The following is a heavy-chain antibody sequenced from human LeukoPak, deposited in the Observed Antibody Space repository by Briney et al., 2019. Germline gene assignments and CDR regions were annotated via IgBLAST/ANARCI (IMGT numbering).Heavy chain of an antibody. CDR1: GGSISSSSFY. J-gene: IGHJ4*02. D-gene: IGHD5-18*01. Sequence: SETLSLTCTVSGGSISSSSFYWGWIRQPPGKGLECIGVIYYSGSAYYNPSLKSRVTISVDTSKNQFYLKLSSVTAADTAVYYCARDRGYSYAFGYWGQGTLVTVSS. CDR3: ARDRGYSYAFGY. V-gene: IGHV4-39*02. CDR2: IYYSGSA.